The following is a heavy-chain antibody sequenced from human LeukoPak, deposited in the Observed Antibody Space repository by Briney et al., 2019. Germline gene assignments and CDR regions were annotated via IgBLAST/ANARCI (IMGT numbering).Heavy chain of an antibody. CDR1: GYTVTSYA. CDR3: ARDMFGSSRPSDF. J-gene: IGHJ4*02. CDR2: INAGNGNT. V-gene: IGHV1-3*01. D-gene: IGHD3-10*02. Sequence: ASVKVSCKASGYTVTSYAMNWVREAPGQGPGWVGWINAGNGNTKLSQNFQGRLTISRDSSAYTANMDLSSLRSEDTAVYYCARDMFGSSRPSDFWGQGTLVTVSS.